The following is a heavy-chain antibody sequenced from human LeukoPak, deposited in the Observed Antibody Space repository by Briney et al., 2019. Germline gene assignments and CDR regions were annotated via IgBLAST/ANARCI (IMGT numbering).Heavy chain of an antibody. D-gene: IGHD3-3*01. Sequence: GGSLRLSCAASGFTFSSYAMHWVRQAPGKGLEWVAVISYDGSNKYYADSVKGRFTISRDNSKNTLYLQMNGLRAEDTAVYYCARDRYYDFWSGYNADIDYWGQGTLVTVSS. CDR3: ARDRYYDFWSGYNADIDY. J-gene: IGHJ4*02. V-gene: IGHV3-30-3*01. CDR2: ISYDGSNK. CDR1: GFTFSSYA.